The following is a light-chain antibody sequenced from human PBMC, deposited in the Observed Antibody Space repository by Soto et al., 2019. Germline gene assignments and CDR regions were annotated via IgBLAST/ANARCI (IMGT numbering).Light chain of an antibody. V-gene: IGKV1-39*01. CDR2: AAS. CDR1: QSISSY. CDR3: QQYDNYPLT. Sequence: DIQMTQSPSSLSASVGDRVTITCRASQSISSYLNWYQQKPGKAPKLLIYAASSLQSGVPSRFSGSGSGTDFTLTISSLQPDDFATYYCQQYDNYPLTFGGGTKVDI. J-gene: IGKJ4*01.